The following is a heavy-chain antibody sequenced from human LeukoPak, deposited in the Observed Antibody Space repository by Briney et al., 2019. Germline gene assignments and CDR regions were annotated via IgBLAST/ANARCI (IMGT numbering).Heavy chain of an antibody. D-gene: IGHD3-16*01. CDR2: IGTAGDT. CDR3: VRDPSGWGLDL. J-gene: IGHJ2*01. Sequence: GGSLRLSCAASGFTFSSYDMHWVRQTTGKGLEWVSAIGTAGDTHYPGSVKGRFTISRENAKNSLYPQMNSLRAGDTAVYYCVRDPSGWGLDLWGRGTLVTVSS. CDR1: GFTFSSYD. V-gene: IGHV3-13*01.